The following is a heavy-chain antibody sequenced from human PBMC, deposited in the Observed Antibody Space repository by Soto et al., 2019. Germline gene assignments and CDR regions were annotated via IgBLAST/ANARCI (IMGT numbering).Heavy chain of an antibody. CDR1: GGSISSGGYY. D-gene: IGHD5-12*01. V-gene: IGHV4-31*03. Sequence: PSETLSLTCTVSGGSISSGGYYWSWIRQHPGKGLEWIGYIYYSGSTYYNPSLKSRVTISVDTSKNQFSLKLSSVTATDTAVYYCARVGYSGYDDWEDYFDYWGQGTLVTVSS. CDR3: ARVGYSGYDDWEDYFDY. J-gene: IGHJ4*02. CDR2: IYYSGST.